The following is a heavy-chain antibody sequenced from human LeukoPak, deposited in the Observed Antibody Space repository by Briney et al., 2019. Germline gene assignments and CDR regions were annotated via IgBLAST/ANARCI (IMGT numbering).Heavy chain of an antibody. J-gene: IGHJ4*02. CDR3: AKGKYSSGGVPDY. V-gene: IGHV3-23*01. CDR2: ISGGGEST. D-gene: IGHD6-19*01. Sequence: GSQRLSCVASEFTFSSHAMNWVRQAPGKGLEWVSSISGGGESTYYADSVKGRFTVSRDNSKNTLYLQINSLRGEDTAVYYCAKGKYSSGGVPDYWGQGTLVTVSS. CDR1: EFTFSSHA.